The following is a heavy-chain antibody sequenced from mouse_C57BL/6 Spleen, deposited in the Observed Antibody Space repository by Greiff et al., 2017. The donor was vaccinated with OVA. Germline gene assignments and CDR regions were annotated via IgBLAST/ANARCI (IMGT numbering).Heavy chain of an antibody. D-gene: IGHD4-1*01. J-gene: IGHJ2*01. V-gene: IGHV2-9-1*01. CDR2: IWTGGGT. CDR3: ARTPLGRLYYFDY. CDR1: GFSLTSYA. Sequence: QVQLQQSGPGLVAPSQSLSITCTVSGFSLTSYAISWVRQPPGKGLEWLGVIWTGGGTNYNSALKSRLSISKDNSKSQVFLKMNSLQTDDTARYYCARTPLGRLYYFDYWGQGTTLTVSS.